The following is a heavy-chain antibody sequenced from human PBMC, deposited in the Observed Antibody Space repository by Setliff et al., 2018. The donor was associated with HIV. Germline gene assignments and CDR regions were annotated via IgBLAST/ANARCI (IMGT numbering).Heavy chain of an antibody. D-gene: IGHD2-15*01. J-gene: IGHJ5*02. CDR1: GGSIRTYY. Sequence: SETLSLTCTVSGGSIRTYYWSWIRQPPGKGLEWVGYIVYSVNTNYNPSLRRRVTISVDTSKNQFSLKLSTGTAADTAVYYCARQAREEYCRGRTRYPNWFDPWGPGTLVTVSS. CDR3: ARQAREEYCRGRTRYPNWFDP. V-gene: IGHV4-59*08. CDR2: IVYSVNT.